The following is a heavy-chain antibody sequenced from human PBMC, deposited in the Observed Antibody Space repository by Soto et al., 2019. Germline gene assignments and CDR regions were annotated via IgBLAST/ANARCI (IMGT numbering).Heavy chain of an antibody. Sequence: QTLSLTCAISGDSVSSNSAAWNWIRQSPSRGLEWLGRTYYRSKWYNDYAVSVKSRITINPDTSKNQFSLQLNSVTPEDTAVYYCARDCTNGVCYPSYHYGMDVWGQGTTVTVSS. CDR3: ARDCTNGVCYPSYHYGMDV. CDR1: GDSVSSNSAA. D-gene: IGHD2-8*01. J-gene: IGHJ6*02. CDR2: TYYRSKWYN. V-gene: IGHV6-1*01.